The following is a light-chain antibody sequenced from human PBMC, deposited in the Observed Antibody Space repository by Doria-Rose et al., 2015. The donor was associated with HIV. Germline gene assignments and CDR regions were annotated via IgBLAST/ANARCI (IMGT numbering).Light chain of an antibody. CDR3: ISYTSSNTWV. CDR2: DVS. CDR1: SSDVGGYNY. V-gene: IGLV2-14*03. J-gene: IGLJ3*02. Sequence: GSPGQSITISCTGTSSDVGGYNYLSWYQQYPGKAPKLMIYDVSERPSGVSSRFSGSKSGNTASLTISGLQAEDEADYYCISYTSSNTWVFGGGTKLTVL.